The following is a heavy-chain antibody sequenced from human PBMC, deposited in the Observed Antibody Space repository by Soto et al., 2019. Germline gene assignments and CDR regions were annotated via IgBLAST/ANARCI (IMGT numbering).Heavy chain of an antibody. CDR3: ARSRDVAEINLYYFDY. CDR2: IYSLGNT. J-gene: IGHJ4*02. CDR1: GGSISSSSYY. Sequence: PSETLSLTCTVSGGSISSSSYYWGWIRQPPGQGLEWLGTIYSLGNTYYNPSLKSRVTISVDTSKNQFSLKLSSVTAADTAVYYCARSRDVAEINLYYFDYRGQGTLVTVSS. D-gene: IGHD6-19*01. V-gene: IGHV4-39*07.